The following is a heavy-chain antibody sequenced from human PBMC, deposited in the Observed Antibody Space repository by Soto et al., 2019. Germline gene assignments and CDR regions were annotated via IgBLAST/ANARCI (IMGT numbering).Heavy chain of an antibody. V-gene: IGHV1-69*13. CDR3: SRIHRNFDWSRTNWFDP. D-gene: IGHD3-9*01. CDR2: IIPIFGTA. CDR1: GGTFSSYA. Sequence: GASVKVSCKASGGTFSSYAISWVRQAPGQGLEWMGGIIPIFGTANYAQKFQGRVTITADESTSTAYMELSSLRSEDTAVYYCSRIHRNFDWSRTNWFDPWGQGTLVTVSS. J-gene: IGHJ5*02.